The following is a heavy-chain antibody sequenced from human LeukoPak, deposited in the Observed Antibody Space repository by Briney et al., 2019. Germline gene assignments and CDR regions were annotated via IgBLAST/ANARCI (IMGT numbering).Heavy chain of an antibody. Sequence: GGSLRLSCVASGFTFGTYTMNWVRQAPGKGLEWVSSITSSSTYIYYVDSVKGRFTISRDNAKNSLCLQMNSLRAEDTAVYYCARASSTVTPFDYWGQGTLVTVSS. CDR3: ARASSTVTPFDY. D-gene: IGHD4-17*01. CDR2: ITSSSTYI. CDR1: GFTFGTYT. V-gene: IGHV3-21*01. J-gene: IGHJ4*02.